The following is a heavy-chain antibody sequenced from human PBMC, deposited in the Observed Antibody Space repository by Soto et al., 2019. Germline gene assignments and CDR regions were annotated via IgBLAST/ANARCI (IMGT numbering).Heavy chain of an antibody. D-gene: IGHD4-4*01. CDR2: ISGTSDMT. V-gene: IGHV3-23*01. CDR3: GKYRWGATTVTSIN. Sequence: EVQLLESGGDLVEPGGSLRLSCVGSGFTFSSYPMNWVRQAPGKGLEWVSAISGTSDMTYYANSVTGRFTISRDNSKNTLYLQVSSLRVEDTAIYYCGKYRWGATTVTSINWGRGTLVTVSS. CDR1: GFTFSSYP. J-gene: IGHJ1*01.